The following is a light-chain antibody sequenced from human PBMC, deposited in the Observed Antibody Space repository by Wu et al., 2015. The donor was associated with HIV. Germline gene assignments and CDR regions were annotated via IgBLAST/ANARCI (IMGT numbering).Light chain of an antibody. V-gene: IGKV3-15*01. CDR2: GAS. CDR1: QSVSSN. CDR3: QQYETSIT. Sequence: EIVMTQSPATLSVSPGERATFSCRASQSVSSNLAWYQQKPGQAPRLLIYGASTRATGIPARFSGSGSGTEFTLTISSLQSEDFAVYYCQQYETSITFGQGTRLDI. J-gene: IGKJ5*01.